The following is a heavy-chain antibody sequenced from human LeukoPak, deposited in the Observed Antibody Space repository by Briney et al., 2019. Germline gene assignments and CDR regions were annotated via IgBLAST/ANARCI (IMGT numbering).Heavy chain of an antibody. Sequence: GGSLRLSCAASGFTFDDYAMHWVRQAPGKGLEWVSGISWNSGSIGYADSVKGRFTISRDNAKNSLYLQMNSLRAEDTALHYCAKDIVEGWAYSSSWYGDSNYGMDVWGQGTTVTVSS. J-gene: IGHJ6*02. CDR1: GFTFDDYA. V-gene: IGHV3-9*01. D-gene: IGHD6-13*01. CDR3: AKDIVEGWAYSSSWYGDSNYGMDV. CDR2: ISWNSGSI.